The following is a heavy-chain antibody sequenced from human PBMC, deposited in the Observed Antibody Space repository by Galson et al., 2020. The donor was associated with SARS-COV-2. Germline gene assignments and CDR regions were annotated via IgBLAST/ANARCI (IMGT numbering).Heavy chain of an antibody. CDR1: GYTFTSYG. CDR3: ARDRVVVVAATGETYYCYGMDV. J-gene: IGHJ6*02. V-gene: IGHV1-18*04. Sequence: ASVKVSCKASGYTFTSYGISWVRQAHGQGLEWMGWISAYNGNTNYAQKLQGRVTMTTDTSTSTAYMELRSLRSDDTAVYYCARDRVVVVAATGETYYCYGMDVWGQGTTVTVSS. D-gene: IGHD2-15*01. CDR2: ISAYNGNT.